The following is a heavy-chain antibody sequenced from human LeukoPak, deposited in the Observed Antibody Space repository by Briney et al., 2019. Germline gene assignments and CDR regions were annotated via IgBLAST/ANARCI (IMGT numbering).Heavy chain of an antibody. CDR1: GYTFTTYS. V-gene: IGHV1-18*01. Sequence: GASVKVSCKESGYTFTTYSLAWVRQAPGQSLEWMGWISVNNGGTNYAQSFQDRVTLTRDTSTNTAYLELRSLRSDDTAIIYCATATQPRGYFLHWGQGTLVTVSS. J-gene: IGHJ1*01. CDR2: ISVNNGGT. CDR3: ATATQPRGYFLH. D-gene: IGHD2-2*01.